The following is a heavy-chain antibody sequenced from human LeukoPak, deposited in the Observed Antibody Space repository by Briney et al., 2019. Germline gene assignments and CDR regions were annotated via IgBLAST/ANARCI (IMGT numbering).Heavy chain of an antibody. J-gene: IGHJ4*02. CDR1: GGSFSGYY. CDR2: INHSGST. Sequence: SETLSLTCAVYGGSFSGYYWSWIRQPPGKGLEWIGEINHSGSTNYNPSLKSRVTISVDTSKNQFSLKLSSVTAADTAVYYCARGRSISRFDYWGQGTLVTVSS. V-gene: IGHV4-34*01. D-gene: IGHD6-6*01. CDR3: ARGRSISRFDY.